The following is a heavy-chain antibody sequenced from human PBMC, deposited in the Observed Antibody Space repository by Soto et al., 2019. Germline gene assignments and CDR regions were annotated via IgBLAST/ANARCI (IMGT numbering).Heavy chain of an antibody. CDR3: ARDRVEAALGTFDQ. V-gene: IGHV1-18*01. D-gene: IGHD6-13*01. CDR2: ISTYNGKT. Sequence: QVQLVQSGAEVKKPGASVKVSCKTSGYTFSTYPISWVRQDPGQGLEWVGWISTYNGKTNYGQKFQGRVTITTDTSASTAYMNLRNLRSDDTADYYCARDRVEAALGTFDQWGQGTLVTVSS. J-gene: IGHJ4*02. CDR1: GYTFSTYP.